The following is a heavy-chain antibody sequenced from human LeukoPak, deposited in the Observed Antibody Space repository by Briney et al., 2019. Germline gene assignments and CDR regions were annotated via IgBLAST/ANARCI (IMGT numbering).Heavy chain of an antibody. J-gene: IGHJ4*02. Sequence: ASVKVSCKASGYTFTSYGISWVRQAPGQGLEWMGWINPNSGGTNYAQKFQGRVTMTRDTSISTAHMEPSRLRSDDTAVYYCARDLYYYDSSGYDYWGQGTLVTVSS. CDR2: INPNSGGT. CDR1: GYTFTSYG. V-gene: IGHV1-2*02. D-gene: IGHD3-22*01. CDR3: ARDLYYYDSSGYDY.